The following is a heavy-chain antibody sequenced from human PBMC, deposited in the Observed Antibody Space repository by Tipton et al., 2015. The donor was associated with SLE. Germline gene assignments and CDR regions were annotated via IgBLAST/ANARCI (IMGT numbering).Heavy chain of an antibody. CDR1: GGSISTYY. D-gene: IGHD3-10*01. J-gene: IGHJ4*02. Sequence: TLSLTCTVSGGSISTYYWSWIRQPPKQGLEWIGWIYHTGSTDYNPSLKSRVTISVDTSKNQFSLRLSSVTAADTAVYYCARTEQGTGSHYRLVFEIWGQGTLVTVSS. V-gene: IGHV4-59*12. CDR2: IYHTGST. CDR3: ARTEQGTGSHYRLVFEI.